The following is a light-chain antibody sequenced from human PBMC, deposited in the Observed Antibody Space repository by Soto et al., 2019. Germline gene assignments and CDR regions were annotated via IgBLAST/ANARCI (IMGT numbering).Light chain of an antibody. Sequence: QSALTQPAAVSGSPGQSITISCTGTSSDVGGYNFVSWYQQHPGKAPKLMIYEVSARPSGVSDRFSGSKSGDTASLTISGLQAEDEADSYCSSYTSDSTLVFGGGTQLTVL. CDR1: SSDVGGYNF. V-gene: IGLV2-14*01. CDR3: SSYTSDSTLV. J-gene: IGLJ7*01. CDR2: EVS.